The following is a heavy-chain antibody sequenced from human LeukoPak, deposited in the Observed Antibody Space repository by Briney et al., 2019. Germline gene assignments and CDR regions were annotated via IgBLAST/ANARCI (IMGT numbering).Heavy chain of an antibody. V-gene: IGHV1-69*04. J-gene: IGHJ5*02. CDR3: ARGYYYDSSGEGFDP. CDR2: IIPILGIA. D-gene: IGHD3-22*01. Sequence: SVKVSCKASGGTFSSYAISWVRQVPGQGLEWMGRIIPILGIANYAQKFQGRVTITADKSTSTAYMELSSLRSEDTAVYYCARGYYYDSSGEGFDPWGQGTLVTVSS. CDR1: GGTFSSYA.